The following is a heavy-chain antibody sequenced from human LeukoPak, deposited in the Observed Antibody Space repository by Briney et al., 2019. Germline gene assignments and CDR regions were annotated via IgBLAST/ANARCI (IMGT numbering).Heavy chain of an antibody. Sequence: GASVTVSCKASGYSFTSYDINWVRQATGQGLEWMGWMDPDSGNTGYAQNFQGRVTMTRSTSISTAYMELSSLRSEDTAVYYCARAAHWTTILGYWGQGTLVTVSS. CDR3: ARAAHWTTILGY. D-gene: IGHD3/OR15-3a*01. V-gene: IGHV1-8*01. CDR2: MDPDSGNT. CDR1: GYSFTSYD. J-gene: IGHJ4*02.